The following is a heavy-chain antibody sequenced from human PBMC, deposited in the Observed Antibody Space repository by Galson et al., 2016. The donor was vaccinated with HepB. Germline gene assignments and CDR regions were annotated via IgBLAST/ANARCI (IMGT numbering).Heavy chain of an antibody. D-gene: IGHD3-22*01. V-gene: IGHV3-48*02. CDR2: INSHSSTT. CDR1: GFTFSSYS. CDR3: ARPFYYDSSGYHQYLQY. Sequence: SLRLSCAASGFTFSSYSMNWVRQAPGKGLEWISCINSHSSTTYYADSVKGRFTISRDNAKNSLYLQLDSLRDEDTAVYYCARPFYYDSSGYHQYLQYWGQGTLVNASS. J-gene: IGHJ1*01.